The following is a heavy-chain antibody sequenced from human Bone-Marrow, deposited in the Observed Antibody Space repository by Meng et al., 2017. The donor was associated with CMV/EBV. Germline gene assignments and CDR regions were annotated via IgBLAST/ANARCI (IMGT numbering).Heavy chain of an antibody. CDR2: VSDGGGRT. V-gene: IGHV3-23*01. CDR3: AKFNGDYDYFDY. D-gene: IGHD4-17*01. Sequence: CAASGFTFSSYAMSWVRQAPGKGLERVSTVSDGGGRTDYADSVKSRFTISRDKIKSTLFLQMNGLRVEDTATYYCAKFNGDYDYFDYWGQGTLVTVSS. CDR1: GFTFSSYA. J-gene: IGHJ4*02.